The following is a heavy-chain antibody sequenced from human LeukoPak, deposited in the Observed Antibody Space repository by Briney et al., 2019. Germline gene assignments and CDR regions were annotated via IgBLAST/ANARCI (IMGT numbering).Heavy chain of an antibody. CDR2: INHSGST. J-gene: IGHJ4*02. CDR3: ARGIKGITIFGVVNRGYFDY. D-gene: IGHD3-3*01. V-gene: IGHV4-34*01. CDR1: GGSFSGYY. Sequence: SETLSLTCAVYGGSFSGYYWSWIRQPPGKGLEWIGEINHSGSTNYNPSLKSRVTISVDTSKNQFSLKLSSVTAADTAVYCCARGIKGITIFGVVNRGYFDYWGQGTLVTVSS.